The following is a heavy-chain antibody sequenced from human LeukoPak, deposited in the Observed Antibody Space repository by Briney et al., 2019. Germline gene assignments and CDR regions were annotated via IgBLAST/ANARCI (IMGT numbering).Heavy chain of an antibody. V-gene: IGHV3-48*01. J-gene: IGHJ6*03. CDR2: ISSSSSAI. D-gene: IGHD2-2*02. CDR1: GFTFSTYS. Sequence: GGSLRLSCAASGFTFSTYSMDWVRQAPGKGLEWVSYISSSSSAIYYADSVKGRFTISRDNAKNSLYLQMNSLRAEDTAVYYCARYTNTWYYFHMDVWGKGTTVTVSS. CDR3: ARYTNTWYYFHMDV.